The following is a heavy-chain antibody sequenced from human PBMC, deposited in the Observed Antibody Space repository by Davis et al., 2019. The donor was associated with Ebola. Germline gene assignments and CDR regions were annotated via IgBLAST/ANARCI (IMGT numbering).Heavy chain of an antibody. J-gene: IGHJ4*02. Sequence: ASVKVSCKASGYTFTGYYMHWVRQAPGQGLEWMGWINPNSGGTKYAQKFQGRVTMTRDTSIRTAYMELSRLRSDDTAVYYCARDRECSGGNCPGVFDYWGQETLVTVSS. D-gene: IGHD2-15*01. CDR3: ARDRECSGGNCPGVFDY. V-gene: IGHV1-2*02. CDR2: INPNSGGT. CDR1: GYTFTGYY.